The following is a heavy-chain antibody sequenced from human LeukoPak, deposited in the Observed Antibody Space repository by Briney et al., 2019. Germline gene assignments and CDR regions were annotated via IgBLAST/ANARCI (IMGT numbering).Heavy chain of an antibody. D-gene: IGHD1-1*01. Sequence: ASVKVSCKASGYTFTGYYIHWVRQAPGQGLEWMGWINPNSGGTNYAQKFQGRVTMTRDTSISTAYMELSRLRSEDTAVYYCATENDDAVDYWGQGTLVTVSS. CDR1: GYTFTGYY. CDR3: ATENDDAVDY. CDR2: INPNSGGT. V-gene: IGHV1-2*02. J-gene: IGHJ4*02.